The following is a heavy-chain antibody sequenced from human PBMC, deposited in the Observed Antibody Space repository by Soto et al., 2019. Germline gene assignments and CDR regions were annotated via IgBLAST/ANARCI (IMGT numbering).Heavy chain of an antibody. D-gene: IGHD6-13*01. Sequence: SETLSLTCTVSGGSISSHYCSWIRQPPGKGLEWIGYIFYSGSTNYNPSLKSRVIISVDTSKNQVSLKLSSVTAADTAVYWCARDGNIAAAGMGFDYWGQGTLVTVSS. CDR3: ARDGNIAAAGMGFDY. CDR1: GGSISSHY. CDR2: IFYSGST. J-gene: IGHJ4*02. V-gene: IGHV4-59*11.